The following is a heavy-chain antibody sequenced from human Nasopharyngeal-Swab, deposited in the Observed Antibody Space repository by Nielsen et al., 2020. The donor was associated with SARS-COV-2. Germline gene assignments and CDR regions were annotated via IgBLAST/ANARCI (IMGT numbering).Heavy chain of an antibody. D-gene: IGHD4-17*01. Sequence: SETLSLTCTVSGGSISAYHWSWIRQPPGKRLEWIGYIYYSGSTNYNPSLKSRVTISVDSSKNQFSLKLSSVTAADTAVYYCARGKAVTYDYWGQGTLVTVSS. J-gene: IGHJ4*02. CDR1: GGSISAYH. V-gene: IGHV4-59*01. CDR3: ARGKAVTYDY. CDR2: IYYSGST.